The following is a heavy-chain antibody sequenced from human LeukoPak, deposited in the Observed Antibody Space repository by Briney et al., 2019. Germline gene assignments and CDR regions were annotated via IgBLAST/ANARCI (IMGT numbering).Heavy chain of an antibody. D-gene: IGHD4-17*01. CDR2: VSVYNGNT. Sequence: ASVTLSCKSSGYTFTSYGISWVRQPPAQGLGRVGWVSVYNGNTNYSHKLHGRVTMTTDKSTSTAYMELMSLGSDAKAAYYCSTTPLSKRIHGDYSFWGQGTLVTVSS. CDR1: GYTFTSYG. J-gene: IGHJ4*02. V-gene: IGHV1-18*01. CDR3: STTPLSKRIHGDYSF.